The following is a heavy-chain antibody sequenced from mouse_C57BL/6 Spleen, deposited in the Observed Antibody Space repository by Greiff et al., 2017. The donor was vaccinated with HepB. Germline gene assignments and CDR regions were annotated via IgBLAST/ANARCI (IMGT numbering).Heavy chain of an antibody. J-gene: IGHJ4*01. CDR3: AREYDYDGDYAMDD. Sequence: VQLQQSGAELARPGASVKLSCKASGYTFTSYGISWVKQRTGQGLEWIGEIYPRSGNTYYNEKFKGKATLTADKSSSTAYMELRSLTSEDSAVYFCAREYDYDGDYAMDDWGQGTSVTVSS. V-gene: IGHV1-81*01. CDR2: IYPRSGNT. CDR1: GYTFTSYG. D-gene: IGHD2-4*01.